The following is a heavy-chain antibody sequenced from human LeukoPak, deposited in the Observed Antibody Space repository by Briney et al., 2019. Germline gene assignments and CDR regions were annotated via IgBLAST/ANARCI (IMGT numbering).Heavy chain of an antibody. CDR3: ALDYYDSSGYYYFDY. CDR1: GGSFSGYY. CDR2: INHSGST. D-gene: IGHD3-22*01. J-gene: IGHJ4*02. V-gene: IGHV4-34*01. Sequence: SETLSLTCAVYGGSFSGYYWSWIRQPPGKGLEWIGKINHSGSTNYNPSLKSRVTISVDTSKNQFSLKLSSVTAADTAVYYCALDYYDSSGYYYFDYWGQGTLVTVSS.